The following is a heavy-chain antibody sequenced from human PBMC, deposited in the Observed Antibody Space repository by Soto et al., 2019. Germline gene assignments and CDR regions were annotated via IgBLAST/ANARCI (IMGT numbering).Heavy chain of an antibody. CDR1: GVNFSSYW. V-gene: IGHV3-7*01. D-gene: IGHD3-9*01. CDR2: IKQDGSEK. CDR3: ARVLRYFDWLFDY. Sequence: GGSLRLSCAASGVNFSSYWMSWVRQAPGKGLEWVANIKQDGSEKYYVDSVKGRFTISRDNAKNSLYLQMNSLRAEDTAVYYCARVLRYFDWLFDYWGQGTLVTVSS. J-gene: IGHJ4*02.